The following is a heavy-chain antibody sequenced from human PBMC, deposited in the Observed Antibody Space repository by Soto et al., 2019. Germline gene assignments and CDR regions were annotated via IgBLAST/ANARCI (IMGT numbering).Heavy chain of an antibody. CDR1: GRSFRDYN. CDR3: ARARIVVVPAARYNWFDP. CDR2: INHSGST. Sequence: PSETLSLTYADYGRSFRDYNCIWIRQPPGKGLEWIGEINHSGSTNYNPSLKSRVTISVDTSKNQFSLKLSSVTAADTAVYYCARARIVVVPAARYNWFDPWGQG. V-gene: IGHV4-34*01. J-gene: IGHJ5*02. D-gene: IGHD2-2*01.